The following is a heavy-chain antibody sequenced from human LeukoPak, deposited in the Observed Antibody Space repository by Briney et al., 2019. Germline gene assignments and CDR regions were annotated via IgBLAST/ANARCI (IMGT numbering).Heavy chain of an antibody. CDR2: NYYSGRT. CDR3: VRHVVALGVNAAFDY. J-gene: IGHJ4*02. V-gene: IGHV4-59*08. D-gene: IGHD2-21*01. CDR1: GGSISSDY. Sequence: SETLSLTCTVSGGSISSDYWSWIRQPPGRGLEWIGFNYYSGRTNYKPSLKSRVTTSVDTSKNQFSPKLTSVTAADTAVYYCVRHVVALGVNAAFDYWGQGILVTVSS.